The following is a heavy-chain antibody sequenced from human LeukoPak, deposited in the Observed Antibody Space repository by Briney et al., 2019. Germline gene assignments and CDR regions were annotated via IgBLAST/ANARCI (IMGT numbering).Heavy chain of an antibody. CDR1: GGSIDSYY. D-gene: IGHD3-10*02. CDR2: AYYSGSA. J-gene: IGHJ4*02. V-gene: IGHV4-59*08. CDR3: AAFVVHFDY. Sequence: SETLSLTCTVSGGSIDSYYWAWLRQPPGKGLEWIGYAYYSGSANYNPSLKSRVTISVDTSNSLFSLKLSSVTAADTAMYYCAAFVVHFDYWGQGTLVTVSS.